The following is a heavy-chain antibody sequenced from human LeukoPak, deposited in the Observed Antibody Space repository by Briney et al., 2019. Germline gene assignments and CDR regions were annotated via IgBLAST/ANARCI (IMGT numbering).Heavy chain of an antibody. CDR3: AKGVSSMNPYNWFDP. J-gene: IGHJ5*02. V-gene: IGHV3-23*01. CDR2: ISGSGDST. Sequence: GGSLRLSCAASGFTFDDYAMHWVRQAPGKGLEWVSGISGSGDSTYYADSVKGRFTISRDNSKNTLYLQMNSLRAEDTAVYYCAKGVSSMNPYNWFDPWGQGTLVTVSS. CDR1: GFTFDDYA. D-gene: IGHD6-6*01.